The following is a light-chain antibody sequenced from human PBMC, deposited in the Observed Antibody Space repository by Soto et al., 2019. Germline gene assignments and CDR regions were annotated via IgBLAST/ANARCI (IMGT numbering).Light chain of an antibody. V-gene: IGKV3-15*01. CDR1: QSISSE. CDR2: GAS. Sequence: EIVMTQSPATLSVSPGESATLSCRASQSISSELAWYQQKPGQPPRRLIYGASTRATGVPARFTGSGSGSDVTLTISGLQSEDFAVYYCHQGHNWPLTFGQGTRLEI. J-gene: IGKJ2*01. CDR3: HQGHNWPLT.